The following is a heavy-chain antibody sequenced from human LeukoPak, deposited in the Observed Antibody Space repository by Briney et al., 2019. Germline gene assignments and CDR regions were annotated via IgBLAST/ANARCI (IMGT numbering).Heavy chain of an antibody. J-gene: IGHJ5*02. Sequence: ASVKVSCKASGYTFTGYYMHWVRQAPGQGLEWMGWINPNSGGTNYAQKFQGRVTMTRDTSISTAYMELSRLRSDDTAVYYCARVGPDYYDSGGYSWFDPWGQGTLVTVSS. D-gene: IGHD3-22*01. V-gene: IGHV1-2*02. CDR1: GYTFTGYY. CDR2: INPNSGGT. CDR3: ARVGPDYYDSGGYSWFDP.